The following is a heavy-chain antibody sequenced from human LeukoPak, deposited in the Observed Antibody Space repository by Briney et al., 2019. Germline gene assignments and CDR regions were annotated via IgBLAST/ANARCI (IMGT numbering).Heavy chain of an antibody. V-gene: IGHV5-51*01. CDR1: GYSFTSYW. J-gene: IGHJ5*02. CDR3: ASYSSSWYRDWFDP. Sequence: GESLKISCKGSGYSFTSYWIGWVRQMPGKGLEWMGIIYPSDSDTRYSPSFQGQVTISADKSISAAYLQWSSLKASDTAMYYCASYSSSWYRDWFDPWGQGTLVTVSS. CDR2: IYPSDSDT. D-gene: IGHD6-13*01.